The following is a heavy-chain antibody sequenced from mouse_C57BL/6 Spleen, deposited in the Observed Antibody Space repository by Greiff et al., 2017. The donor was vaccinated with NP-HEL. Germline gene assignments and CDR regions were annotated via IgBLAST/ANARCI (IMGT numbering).Heavy chain of an antibody. J-gene: IGHJ2*01. CDR3: ARGVGRNYFDY. D-gene: IGHD1-1*02. CDR2: IYPGDGDT. Sequence: VQLQQSGPELVKPGASVKISCKASGYAFSSSWMNWVKQRPGKGLEWIGRIYPGDGDTNYNGKFKGKATLTADKSSSTAYMQLSRLTSEDSAVYFCARGVGRNYFDYWGQGTTLTVSS. V-gene: IGHV1-82*01. CDR1: GYAFSSSW.